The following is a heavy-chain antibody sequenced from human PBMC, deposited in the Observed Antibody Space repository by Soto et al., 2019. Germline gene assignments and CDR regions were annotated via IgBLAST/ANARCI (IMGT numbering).Heavy chain of an antibody. CDR3: AREFIPLTTGWYFDL. J-gene: IGHJ2*01. CDR1: GGSISGGVGGLYY. Sequence: QLQLRESGPGLVKPSETLSLTCTVSGGSISGGVGGLYYWSWIPQPPGKGLGWIGYIYATGSTYYDPSLKSRVTISVDTSKYQLSLRLSSVTAADSAVYYCAREFIPLTTGWYFDLWGRGTLVTVSS. V-gene: IGHV4-30-4*01. CDR2: IYATGST. D-gene: IGHD4-17*01.